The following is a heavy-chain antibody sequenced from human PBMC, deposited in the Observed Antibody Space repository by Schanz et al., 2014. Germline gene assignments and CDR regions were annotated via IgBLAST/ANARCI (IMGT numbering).Heavy chain of an antibody. CDR3: ARDMTIAPA. CDR2: IRFDASHK. CDR1: GFTFSTYW. J-gene: IGHJ5*02. Sequence: VQLVESGGGLVQPGGSLRLSCAASGFTFSTYWMSWVRQAPGKGLEWVAFIRFDASHKYYADSVKGRFTISRDNSKNTLYLQMDTLRVEDTAMFYCARDMTIAPAWGQGTLVTVSS. V-gene: IGHV3-30*02. D-gene: IGHD6-13*01.